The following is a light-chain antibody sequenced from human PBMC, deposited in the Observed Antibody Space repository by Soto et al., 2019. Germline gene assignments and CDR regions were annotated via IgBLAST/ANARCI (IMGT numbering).Light chain of an antibody. CDR3: QQYHRYSIT. V-gene: IGKV1-5*01. CDR1: QSLNNG. J-gene: IGKJ5*01. CDR2: DAS. Sequence: IEMTQSPSTLTASVGDRVTITCGASQSLNNGFAWYQQKPGKAPNLLIYDASTLERGVPSRFRGTGSGTEFTLTICSLQPDDFAPYYCQQYHRYSITFGQGTRLEIK.